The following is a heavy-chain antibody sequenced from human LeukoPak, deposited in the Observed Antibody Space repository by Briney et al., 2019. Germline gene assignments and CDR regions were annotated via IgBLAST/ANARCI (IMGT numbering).Heavy chain of an antibody. Sequence: GGSLRLSCAASGFTFRSYWMHWVRQGPGKGLLRVARITNDGNTRTYVDSGKGRFTISRDNAKNTLYLQMNSLRAEDTAVYYCTREVSGSSYFDSWAREPWSPSPQ. D-gene: IGHD1-26*01. CDR3: TREVSGSSYFDS. CDR1: GFTFRSYW. V-gene: IGHV3-74*01. CDR2: ITNDGNTR. J-gene: IGHJ4*02.